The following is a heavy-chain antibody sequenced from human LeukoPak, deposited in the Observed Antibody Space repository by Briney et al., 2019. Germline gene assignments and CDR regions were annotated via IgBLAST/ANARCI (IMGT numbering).Heavy chain of an antibody. CDR1: GFTFSSYG. V-gene: IGHV3-9*01. J-gene: IGHJ4*02. Sequence: RSGGSLRLSCAASGFTFSSYGMSWVRQAPGKGLEWVSGISWNSGSIGYADSVKGRFTISRDNAKNSLYLQMNSLRAEDTALYYCAKEGGSSSWETPDEYYFDYWGQGTLVTVSS. D-gene: IGHD6-13*01. CDR2: ISWNSGSI. CDR3: AKEGGSSSWETPDEYYFDY.